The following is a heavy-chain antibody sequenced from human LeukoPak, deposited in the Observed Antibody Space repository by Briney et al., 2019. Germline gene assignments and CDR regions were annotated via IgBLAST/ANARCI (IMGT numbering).Heavy chain of an antibody. J-gene: IGHJ5*02. CDR1: GYTFTGYY. D-gene: IGHD5-18*01. V-gene: IGHV1-2*06. CDR2: IYPNSGGT. CDR3: ARYVATAMVLDNWFDP. Sequence: ASVKVSCKASGYTFTGYYMHWVRQAPGQGLEWMGRIYPNSGGTNYAQKIQGRVTMTRDTSISTAYMELSRLRSDDTAVYYCARYVATAMVLDNWFDPWGQGTLVTVSS.